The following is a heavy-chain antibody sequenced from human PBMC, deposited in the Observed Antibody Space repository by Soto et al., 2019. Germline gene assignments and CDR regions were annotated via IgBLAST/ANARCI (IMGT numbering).Heavy chain of an antibody. Sequence: QSGGSLRLSCAASGFTFSSYAMSWVRQAPGKGLEWVSAISGSGGSTYYADSVKGRCTISRDNSKNTLYLQINSMRAEDTAVYYCAKDWAGATTSYGMDVWGQGTTVTVSS. D-gene: IGHD1-26*01. CDR3: AKDWAGATTSYGMDV. V-gene: IGHV3-23*01. J-gene: IGHJ6*02. CDR2: ISGSGGST. CDR1: GFTFSSYA.